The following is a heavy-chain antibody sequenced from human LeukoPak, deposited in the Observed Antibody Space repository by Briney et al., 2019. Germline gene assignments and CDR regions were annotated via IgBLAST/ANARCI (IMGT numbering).Heavy chain of an antibody. CDR1: ELTFRSYG. V-gene: IGHV3-23*01. J-gene: IGHJ4*02. CDR3: SKDTLRVAGGFDY. CDR2: ISDCGGST. Sequence: PGGSLRLSFEAPELTFRSYGISWVPQSPGKGLEWVASISDCGGSTYDDDSVKGRLTISRDNSKNTLYVEMNSLRDEDTAVYYCSKDTLRVAGGFDYWGQGTLVTVSS. D-gene: IGHD4-23*01.